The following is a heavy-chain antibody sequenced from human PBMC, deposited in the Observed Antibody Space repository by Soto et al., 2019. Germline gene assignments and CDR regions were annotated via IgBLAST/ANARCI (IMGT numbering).Heavy chain of an antibody. CDR2: IYYSGST. J-gene: IGHJ4*02. CDR1: GGSISSGGYY. V-gene: IGHV4-31*03. D-gene: IGHD1-26*01. Sequence: SETLSLTCTVSGGSISSGGYYWSWIRQHPGKGLEWIGYIYYSGSTYYNPSLKSRVTISVDTSKNQFSLKLSSVTAADTAVYYCARGHSGSYEWDYWGQGTLVTVSS. CDR3: ARGHSGSYEWDY.